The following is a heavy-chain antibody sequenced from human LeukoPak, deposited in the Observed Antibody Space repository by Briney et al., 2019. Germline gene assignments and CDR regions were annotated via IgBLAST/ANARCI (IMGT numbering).Heavy chain of an antibody. V-gene: IGHV1-2*06. CDR3: TRESGSYHGNDY. J-gene: IGHJ4*02. D-gene: IGHD1-26*01. CDR1: GYTFTGYY. Sequence: ASVTVSCTASGYTFTGYYMHWVRQAPGQGLEWMGRINPNNGGTNYAQKFQSRVTMTGDTSISTAYMELSSLRSDDTAVYYCTRESGSYHGNDYWGQGTLVTVSS. CDR2: INPNNGGT.